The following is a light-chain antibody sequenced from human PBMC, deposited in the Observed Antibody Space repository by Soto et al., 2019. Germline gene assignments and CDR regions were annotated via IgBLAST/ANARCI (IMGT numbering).Light chain of an antibody. CDR2: AAS. Sequence: DIQMTQSPSAMSASVGDRVTITCRASQGISNSLAWFQQKPGKVPKRLSYAASSLQSGVPSRFSGRGSGTEFTLTISSPQPEDFATYYCLRLNSYTPPFGLETKLESK. CDR1: QGISNS. CDR3: LRLNSYTPP. V-gene: IGKV1-17*03. J-gene: IGKJ2*01.